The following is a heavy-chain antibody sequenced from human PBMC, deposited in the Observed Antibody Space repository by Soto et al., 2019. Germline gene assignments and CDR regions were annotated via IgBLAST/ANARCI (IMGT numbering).Heavy chain of an antibody. CDR1: GGSISSYY. D-gene: IGHD6-19*01. CDR2: IYTSGST. CDR3: ARGLRPGIAVAGDFDY. J-gene: IGHJ4*02. V-gene: IGHV4-4*07. Sequence: SETLSLTCTVSGGSISSYYWSWIRQPAGKGLEWIGRIYTSGSTNYNPSLKSRVTMSVDTSKNQFPLKLSSVTAADTAVYYCARGLRPGIAVAGDFDYWGQGTLVTVSS.